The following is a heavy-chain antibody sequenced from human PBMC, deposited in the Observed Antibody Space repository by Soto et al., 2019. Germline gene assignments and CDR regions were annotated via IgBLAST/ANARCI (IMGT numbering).Heavy chain of an antibody. CDR1: GYAFTSYD. J-gene: IGHJ4*02. CDR3: ARVRVATIYDYIWGSYRNPFDY. CDR2: MNPNSGNT. D-gene: IGHD3-16*02. V-gene: IGHV1-8*01. Sequence: ASVKVSCKASGYAFTSYDINWVRQATGQGLEWMGWMNPNSGNTGYAQKLQGRVTMTRNTSISTAYMELSSLRSEDTAVYYCARVRVATIYDYIWGSYRNPFDYGGQETLFTVSS.